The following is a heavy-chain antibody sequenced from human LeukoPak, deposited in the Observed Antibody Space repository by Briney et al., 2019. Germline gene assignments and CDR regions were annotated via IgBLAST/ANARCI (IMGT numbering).Heavy chain of an antibody. CDR1: GYTFTSYG. CDR2: ISAYNGNT. V-gene: IGHV1-18*01. D-gene: IGHD1-26*01. CDR3: ARLRRSRALRGELPSGDAFDI. J-gene: IGHJ3*02. Sequence: GASVKVSCKGSGYTFTSYGISWVRHAHRQGLELMGWISAYNGNTNYAHQLQGRVIMTTDTSTSTAYMELRSLRSDDTAVYYCARLRRSRALRGELPSGDAFDIWGQGTMVTVSS.